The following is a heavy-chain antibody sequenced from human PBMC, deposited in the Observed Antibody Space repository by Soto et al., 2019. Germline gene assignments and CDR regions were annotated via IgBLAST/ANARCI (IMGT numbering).Heavy chain of an antibody. CDR3: TTDHPSKGFDY. CDR2: IKSKTDGGTT. CDR1: GFTFSNAW. J-gene: IGHJ4*02. D-gene: IGHD4-4*01. Sequence: GESLKISCAASGFTFSNAWMSWVRQAPGKGLEWVGRIKSKTDGGTTDYAAPVKGRFTISRDDSKNTLYLQMNSLKTEDTAVYYCTTDHPSKGFDYWGQGTLVTVSS. V-gene: IGHV3-15*01.